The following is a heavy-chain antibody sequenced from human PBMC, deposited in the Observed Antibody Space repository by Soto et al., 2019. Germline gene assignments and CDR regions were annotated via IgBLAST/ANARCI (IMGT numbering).Heavy chain of an antibody. CDR1: GLSLRTTGVG. V-gene: IGHV2-5*02. J-gene: IGHJ6*02. D-gene: IGHD2-21*02. CDR3: VQSRCGGDCLEIYSSHAYNGLDV. Sequence: QVTLKESGPTLVKPTQTLTLTCTVSGLSLRTTGVGVGWVRQPPGKALEWLALLYWDDDQRYSPSLRSRLTIDKDISEKQVVLTMTKMDTVDTATYYCVQSRCGGDCLEIYSSHAYNGLDVWGQGTTVTVSS. CDR2: LYWDDDQ.